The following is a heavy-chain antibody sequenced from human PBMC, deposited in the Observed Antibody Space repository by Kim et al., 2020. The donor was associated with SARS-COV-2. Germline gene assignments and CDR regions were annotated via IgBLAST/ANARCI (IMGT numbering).Heavy chain of an antibody. V-gene: IGHV3-11*06. CDR3: ARATNNAPDSSKDITFSYGMDV. D-gene: IGHD2-15*01. Sequence: GGSLRLSCAASGFTFSDYYMSWIRQAPGKGLEWVSYISSSSSYTNYADSVKGRFTISRDNAKNSLYLQMNSLRAEDTAVYYCARATNNAPDSSKDITFSYGMDVWGQGTTVTVSS. CDR2: ISSSSSYT. CDR1: GFTFSDYY. J-gene: IGHJ6*02.